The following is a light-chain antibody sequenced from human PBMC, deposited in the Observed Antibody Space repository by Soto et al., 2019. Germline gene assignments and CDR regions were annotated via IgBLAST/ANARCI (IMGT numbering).Light chain of an antibody. CDR3: QQYETFSGT. CDR1: QSFNTW. CDR2: KAS. Sequence: IHMTQSPSTLSAALGDRVTITCRASQSFNTWLAWYQQKPGKAPNLLIYKASSLASGVPSRFSGSGSGTKFTLTIASLQPDDFATYYCQQYETFSGTFGPGTKVDI. V-gene: IGKV1-5*03. J-gene: IGKJ1*01.